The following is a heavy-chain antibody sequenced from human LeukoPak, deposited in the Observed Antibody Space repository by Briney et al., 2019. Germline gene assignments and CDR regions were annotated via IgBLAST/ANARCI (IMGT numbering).Heavy chain of an antibody. D-gene: IGHD3-10*01. Sequence: QTGGSLRLSCAASGFNFFTYGMHWVRQAPGKGLEWVAVIWYDGSNKYYADSVKGRFTISRDNSKSTLSLQMNSLRAEDTAVYYCARVIRGFGALDCWGQGTLVTVSS. J-gene: IGHJ4*02. CDR1: GFNFFTYG. CDR3: ARVIRGFGALDC. CDR2: IWYDGSNK. V-gene: IGHV3-33*01.